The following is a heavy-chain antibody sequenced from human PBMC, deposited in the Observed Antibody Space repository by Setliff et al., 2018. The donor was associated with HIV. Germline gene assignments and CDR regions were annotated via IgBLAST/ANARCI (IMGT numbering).Heavy chain of an antibody. V-gene: IGHV1-8*02. CDR3: ARGRLSWSPDF. CDR1: GYSFTAYK. Sequence: ASVEVSCKTFGYSFTAYKMHWVRQSPGQGLEWLGWMNPNSGRAGSAQMFQGRLTMTRDTSTSTAYMELSSLTSDDTAIYYCARGRLSWSPDFWGQGTLVTVLL. CDR2: MNPNSGRA. J-gene: IGHJ4*02.